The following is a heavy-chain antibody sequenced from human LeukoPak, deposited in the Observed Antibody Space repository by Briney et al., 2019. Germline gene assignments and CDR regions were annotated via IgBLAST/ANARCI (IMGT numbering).Heavy chain of an antibody. D-gene: IGHD3-10*01. CDR3: ARDPLWFGELSPGAFDI. CDR2: IYYSGST. CDR1: GGSISSHY. J-gene: IGHJ3*02. V-gene: IGHV4-59*11. Sequence: SETLSLTCTVSGGSISSHYLSWIRQPPGKGLEWIGYIYYSGSTNYNPPLKSRVTISVDTSKNQFSLKLSSVTAADTAVYYCARDPLWFGELSPGAFDIWGQGTMVTVSS.